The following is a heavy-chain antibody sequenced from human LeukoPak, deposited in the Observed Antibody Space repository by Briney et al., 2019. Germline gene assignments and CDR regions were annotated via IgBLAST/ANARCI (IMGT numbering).Heavy chain of an antibody. D-gene: IGHD4-23*01. CDR3: AKETFYGGNPMDV. J-gene: IGHJ6*02. Sequence: GGSLRLSCAASGFTFSSYSMNWVRQAPGKGLEWVSYISRSTSTIYYADSMKGRFTISRDNAKNSLYLQMNSLRAEDTAVYYCAKETFYGGNPMDVWGQGTTVTVSS. CDR2: ISRSTSTI. CDR1: GFTFSSYS. V-gene: IGHV3-48*01.